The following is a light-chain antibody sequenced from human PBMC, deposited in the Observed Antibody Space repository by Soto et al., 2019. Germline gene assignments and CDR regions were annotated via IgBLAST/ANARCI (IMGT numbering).Light chain of an antibody. CDR3: SSYTGSTAHVI. CDR2: EVS. CDR1: STDVGNYKY. Sequence: QSALTQPASVSGSPGQSITISCTGTSTDVGNYKYVSWYQQHPGKAPKLVIYEVSNRPSGVSDRFSGSKSGNTASLTISGLQAEDEADYYCSSYTGSTAHVIFGGGTKLTVL. J-gene: IGLJ2*01. V-gene: IGLV2-14*01.